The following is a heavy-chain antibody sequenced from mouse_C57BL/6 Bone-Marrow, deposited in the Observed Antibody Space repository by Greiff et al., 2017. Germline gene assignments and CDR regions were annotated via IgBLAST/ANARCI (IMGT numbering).Heavy chain of an antibody. CDR3: ARRDYDDDY. CDR1: GYTFSDYG. V-gene: IGHV5-17*01. J-gene: IGHJ2*01. D-gene: IGHD2-4*01. CDR2: ISSCGSTT. Sequence: EVKLVESGGGLVKPGASLKLSCAASGYTFSDYGMHWVRQAPEKGLEWVAYISSCGSTTYYADKVKGRFTISRDNAKNTLFLQMSSLRSEDTAMYYCARRDYDDDYWGQGTTLTVSS.